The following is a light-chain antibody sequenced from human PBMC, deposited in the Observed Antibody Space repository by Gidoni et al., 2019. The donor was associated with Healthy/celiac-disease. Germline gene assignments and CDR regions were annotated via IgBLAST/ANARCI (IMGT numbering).Light chain of an antibody. CDR2: DAS. Sequence: IVLTQSPATLSLSPGERATLSCRASQSVSSYLAWYQQKPGQAPRLLIYDASNRATGIPARFSCSGSGTDFTLTISSLEPEDFAVYYCQQRSNWPRRTFGQGTKVEIK. CDR1: QSVSSY. V-gene: IGKV3-11*01. CDR3: QQRSNWPRRT. J-gene: IGKJ1*01.